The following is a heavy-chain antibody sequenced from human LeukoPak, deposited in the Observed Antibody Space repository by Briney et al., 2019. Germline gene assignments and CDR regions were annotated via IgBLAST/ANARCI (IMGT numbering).Heavy chain of an antibody. Sequence: GGSLRLSCTVSGFTFSSYGMHWVRQAPGKGLEWVAVIWYDGSNKYYADSVKGRFTIPRDNSKNTLYLQMNSLRAEDTAVYYCAREEARSIAAAGTTYAFDIWGQGTMVTVSS. CDR2: IWYDGSNK. D-gene: IGHD6-13*01. CDR1: GFTFSSYG. CDR3: AREEARSIAAAGTTYAFDI. V-gene: IGHV3-33*08. J-gene: IGHJ3*02.